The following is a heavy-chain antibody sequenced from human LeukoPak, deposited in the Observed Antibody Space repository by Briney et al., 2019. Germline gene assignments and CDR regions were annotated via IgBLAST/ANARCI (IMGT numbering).Heavy chain of an antibody. D-gene: IGHD5-24*01. CDR3: ARLDFGDGYNYDFDY. V-gene: IGHV4-31*03. Sequence: MSSETLSLTCTVSGGSISSGGYYWSWIRQHPGKGLEWIGYIYYSGSTYYNPSLKSRVTISVDTSKNQFSLKLSSVTAADTAVYYCARLDFGDGYNYDFDYWGQGTLVTVSS. CDR1: GGSISSGGYY. CDR2: IYYSGST. J-gene: IGHJ4*02.